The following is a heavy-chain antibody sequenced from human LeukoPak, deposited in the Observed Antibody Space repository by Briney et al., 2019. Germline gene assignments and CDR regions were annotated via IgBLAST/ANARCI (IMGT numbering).Heavy chain of an antibody. J-gene: IGHJ3*01. CDR2: VYYSGST. V-gene: IGHV4-61*01. Sequence: SETLSLTCTVSGGSVRSDSYYWSWIRQPPGKGLEWIGYVYYSGSTNYNPSLKSRVTISVDTSKNQFSLKLRSVTAADTAVYYCVREAATDYYDSSGYYRQTEVFDAWGQGTMVTVSS. CDR1: GGSVRSDSYY. D-gene: IGHD3-22*01. CDR3: VREAATDYYDSSGYYRQTEVFDA.